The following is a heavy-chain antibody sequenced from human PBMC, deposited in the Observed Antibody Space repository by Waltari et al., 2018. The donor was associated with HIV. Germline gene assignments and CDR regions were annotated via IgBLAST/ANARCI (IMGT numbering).Heavy chain of an antibody. CDR3: ARVGWLGDDAFDI. J-gene: IGHJ3*02. Sequence: QVQLLQSGAEVKKPGASVKVPCKASGYPFSGHYMHWVRQAPGQGLEWMGRINPYTGDTKYAQRFQGRVTMTRDTSISTAYMDLSRLRSDDTAVYYCARVGWLGDDAFDIWGQGTMVTVSS. V-gene: IGHV1-2*06. CDR2: INPYTGDT. CDR1: GYPFSGHY. D-gene: IGHD3-10*01.